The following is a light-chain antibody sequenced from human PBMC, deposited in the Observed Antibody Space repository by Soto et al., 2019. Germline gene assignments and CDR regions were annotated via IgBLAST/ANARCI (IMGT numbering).Light chain of an antibody. CDR2: GAS. CDR1: QNIHTN. CDR3: QQYYNWPRT. J-gene: IGKJ5*01. Sequence: IVMTQSPATRSLSAGERATLSCRAGQNIHTNLAWYQQKPGQAPRLLFYGASTGATGLPARFSGSGSGTEGTLTINSLKPEDGSVYYCQQYYNWPRTFGQGTRLEIK. V-gene: IGKV3-15*01.